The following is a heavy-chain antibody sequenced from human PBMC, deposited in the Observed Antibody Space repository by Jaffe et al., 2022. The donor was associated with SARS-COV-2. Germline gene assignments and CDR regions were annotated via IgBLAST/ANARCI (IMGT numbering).Heavy chain of an antibody. CDR1: GYTFTSYA. CDR3: ARDSASLGELSSRFDY. J-gene: IGHJ4*02. Sequence: QVQLVQSGAEVKKPGASVKVSCKASGYTFTSYAMHWVRQAPGQRLEWMGWINAGNGNTKYSQKFQGRVTITRDTSASTAYMELSSLRSEDTAVYYCARDSASLGELSSRFDYWGQGTLVTVSS. V-gene: IGHV1-3*01. CDR2: INAGNGNT. D-gene: IGHD3-16*02.